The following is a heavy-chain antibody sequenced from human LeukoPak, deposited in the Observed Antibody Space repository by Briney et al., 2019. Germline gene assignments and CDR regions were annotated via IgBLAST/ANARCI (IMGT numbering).Heavy chain of an antibody. J-gene: IGHJ3*01. CDR1: GYTFTDYD. CDR2: INPNSATT. D-gene: IGHD4-17*01. V-gene: IGHV1-8*03. CDR3: ARGDFGETNTAFDV. Sequence: GASVRVSSTPSGYTFTDYDVHWVRQAPGQGLEWMGWINPNSATTNYAQRLQGRVTFTRDTSLSVAYMELSSLTSEDAAVYFCARGDFGETNTAFDVWGQGTLVAVSS.